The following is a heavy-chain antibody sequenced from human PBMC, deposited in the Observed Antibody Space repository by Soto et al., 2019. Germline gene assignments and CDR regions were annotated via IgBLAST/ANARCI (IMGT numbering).Heavy chain of an antibody. CDR3: AKDRVSYYYYMDV. J-gene: IGHJ6*03. Sequence: GGSLRLSCAASGFTFDDYAMHWVRQAPGKGLEWVSGISWNSGSIGYADSVKGRFTISRDNAKNSLYLQMNSLRAEDTALYYCAKDRVSYYYYMDVWGKGTTVTVSS. V-gene: IGHV3-9*01. CDR1: GFTFDDYA. CDR2: ISWNSGSI.